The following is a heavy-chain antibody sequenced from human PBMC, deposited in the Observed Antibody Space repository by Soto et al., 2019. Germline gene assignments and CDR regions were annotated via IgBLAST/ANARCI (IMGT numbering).Heavy chain of an antibody. D-gene: IGHD6-13*01. CDR3: ARDLGSSWYPEYFQH. J-gene: IGHJ1*01. CDR1: GLTFCSYS. V-gene: IGHV3-48*01. Sequence: GGSLRLCCAASGLTFCSYSMNWVRQAPGKGLEWVSYISSSSSTIYYADSVKGRFTISRDNAKNSLYLQMNSLRAEDTAVYYCARDLGSSWYPEYFQHWGQGTLVTVSS. CDR2: ISSSSSTI.